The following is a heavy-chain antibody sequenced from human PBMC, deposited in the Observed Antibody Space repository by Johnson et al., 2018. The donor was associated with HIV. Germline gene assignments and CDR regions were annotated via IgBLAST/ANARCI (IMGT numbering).Heavy chain of an antibody. V-gene: IGHV3-23*04. CDR2: ISGSGGNT. CDR3: ARIAARGAFDI. J-gene: IGHJ3*02. D-gene: IGHD6-13*01. Sequence: VQLVESGGDLVQPGGSLRLSCAASGFTFSSYAMSWVRQAPGKGLEWVSAISGSGGNTYYADSVKGRFTISRENAKDSLYLQMNSLRAGDTAVYYCARIAARGAFDIWGQGTMVTVSS. CDR1: GFTFSSYA.